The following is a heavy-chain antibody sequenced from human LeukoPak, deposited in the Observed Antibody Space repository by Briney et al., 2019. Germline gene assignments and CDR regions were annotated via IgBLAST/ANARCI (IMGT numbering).Heavy chain of an antibody. CDR2: INPNSGGT. D-gene: IGHD2-15*01. V-gene: IGHV1-2*02. J-gene: IGHJ5*02. CDR1: GYTFTGYY. CDR3: ARQAMVAAIAWFDP. Sequence: GASVKVSCKASGYTFTGYYMHWVRQAPGQGLEWMGWINPNSGGTNYAQKFQGRVTMTRDTSISTAYMEPSRLRSDDTAVYYCARQAMVAAIAWFDPWGQGTLVTVSS.